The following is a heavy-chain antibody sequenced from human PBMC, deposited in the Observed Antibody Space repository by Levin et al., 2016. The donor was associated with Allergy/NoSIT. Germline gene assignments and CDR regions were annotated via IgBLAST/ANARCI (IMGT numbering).Heavy chain of an antibody. D-gene: IGHD3-10*01. CDR3: ARDSTMEYSFDF. Sequence: WIRQPPGKGLEWVSVIYSGDSTYYADSVKDRFTISTDNSKNTLFLQMSSLTVEDTAMYYCARDSTMEYSFDFWGQGTMVTVSS. CDR2: IYSGDST. J-gene: IGHJ4*02. V-gene: IGHV3-66*01.